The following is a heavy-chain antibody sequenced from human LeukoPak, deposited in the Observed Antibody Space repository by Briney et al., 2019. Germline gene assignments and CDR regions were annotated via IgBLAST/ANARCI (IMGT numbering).Heavy chain of an antibody. J-gene: IGHJ4*02. V-gene: IGHV3-21*01. Sequence: GGSLRLSCAASGFTFSSYSMNWVRQAPGKGLEWVSSISTSSTYIYYADSVKGRFTISRDNAKNSLYLQMNGLRAEDTAVYYCARDPPFIIGTTFFDYWGQGTLVTVSS. CDR2: ISTSSTYI. D-gene: IGHD1-20*01. CDR1: GFTFSSYS. CDR3: ARDPPFIIGTTFFDY.